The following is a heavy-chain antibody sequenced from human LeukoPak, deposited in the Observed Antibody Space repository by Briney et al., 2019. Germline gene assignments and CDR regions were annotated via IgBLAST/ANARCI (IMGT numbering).Heavy chain of an antibody. CDR2: IYPGDSDT. CDR3: ARPCSSISCSPWAFDI. V-gene: IGHV5-51*01. D-gene: IGHD2-2*01. CDR1: GYSFTRYW. Sequence: GESLKISCKGSGYSFTRYWIGWVRQMPGKGLEWMGIIYPGDSDTRYSPSFQGQVTISADTSISTAYLQWSSLKASDTAMYYCARPCSSISCSPWAFDIWGQGTMVTVSS. J-gene: IGHJ3*02.